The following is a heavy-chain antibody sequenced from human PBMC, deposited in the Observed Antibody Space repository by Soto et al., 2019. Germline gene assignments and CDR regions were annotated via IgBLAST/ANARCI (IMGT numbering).Heavy chain of an antibody. Sequence: QVQLQESGPGLVKPSETLSLTCSVSGGSISSSDYSWNWIRQPPGKGLEWVGYIYFGGKTSYNPSLKSRVTMSVDTSKNQFSLRLRSVTAADTAVYYSARERWELPLDIWGNGTMVPVSS. D-gene: IGHD1-26*01. V-gene: IGHV4-30-4*01. CDR2: IYFGGKT. J-gene: IGHJ3*02. CDR3: ARERWELPLDI. CDR1: GGSISSSDYS.